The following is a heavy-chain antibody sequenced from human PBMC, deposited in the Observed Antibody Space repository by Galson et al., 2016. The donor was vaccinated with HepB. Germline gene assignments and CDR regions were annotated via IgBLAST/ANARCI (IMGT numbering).Heavy chain of an antibody. Sequence: SLRLSCAASGFTFDDYTMHWVRQAPGKGLEWVALILHDGSDKYLADSVKGRFAVSRDNAKNSLYLQMNSLTDEDTAVYYCARGINHAFDIWGQGTMVTVSS. J-gene: IGHJ3*02. CDR3: ARGINHAFDI. CDR1: GFTFDDYT. D-gene: IGHD2-15*01. V-gene: IGHV3-30*09. CDR2: ILHDGSDK.